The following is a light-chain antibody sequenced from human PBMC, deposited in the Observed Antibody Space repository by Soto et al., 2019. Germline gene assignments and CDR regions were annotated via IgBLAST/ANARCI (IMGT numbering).Light chain of an antibody. Sequence: QSVLTQPASVSGSPGQSITISCTGTSTDVGSHNLVSWYQQYPGKAPKLMIYEGTKRPSGISNRFSGSKSGNTASLTISRLQAEDEADYFCCSYAGTSTYVFGTGTKVTVL. V-gene: IGLV2-23*01. CDR2: EGT. CDR3: CSYAGTSTYV. CDR1: STDVGSHNL. J-gene: IGLJ1*01.